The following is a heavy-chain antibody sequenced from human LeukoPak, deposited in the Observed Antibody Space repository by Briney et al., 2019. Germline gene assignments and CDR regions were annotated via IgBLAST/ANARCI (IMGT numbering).Heavy chain of an antibody. V-gene: IGHV1-2*02. D-gene: IGHD3-3*01. CDR1: GYTFTGYY. J-gene: IGHJ4*02. CDR3: ARGVSYDFWSGYYIGMDY. CDR2: INPNSGGT. Sequence: ASVKVSCKASGYTFTGYYMHWVRQAPGQGLEWMGWINPNSGGTNYAQKFQGRATMTRDTSISTAYMELSRLRSDDTAVYYCARGVSYDFWSGYYIGMDYWGQGTLVTVSS.